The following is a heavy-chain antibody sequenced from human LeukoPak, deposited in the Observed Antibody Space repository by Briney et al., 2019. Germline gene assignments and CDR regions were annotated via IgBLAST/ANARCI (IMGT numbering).Heavy chain of an antibody. V-gene: IGHV7-4-1*02. J-gene: IGHJ4*02. CDR3: VRVGVLTTVFDY. CDR1: GYDFTAYT. CDR2: INTRTANP. Sequence: ASVKVSCKASGYDFTAYTLNWVRQAPGQGLEWMGWINTRTANPTYARGFVGRFVFSVDTSVNTAYLQISSLKAEDTAVYYCVRVGVLTTVFDYWGQGTLVAVSS. D-gene: IGHD4/OR15-4a*01.